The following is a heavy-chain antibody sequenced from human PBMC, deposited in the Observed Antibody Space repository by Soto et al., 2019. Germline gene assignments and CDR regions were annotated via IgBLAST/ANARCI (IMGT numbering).Heavy chain of an antibody. Sequence: GGSLRLSCAASGFTFSSYAMHWVRQAPGKGLEWVAVISYDGSNKYYADSVKGRFTISRDNSKNTLYLQMNSLRAEDTAVYYCARGAAAGPYYYYYGMDVWGQGTTVTVSS. D-gene: IGHD6-13*01. CDR3: ARGAAAGPYYYYYGMDV. J-gene: IGHJ6*02. CDR1: GFTFSSYA. V-gene: IGHV3-30-3*01. CDR2: ISYDGSNK.